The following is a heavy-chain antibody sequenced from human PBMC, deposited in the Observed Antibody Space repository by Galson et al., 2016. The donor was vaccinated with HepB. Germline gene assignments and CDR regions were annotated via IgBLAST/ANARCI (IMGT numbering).Heavy chain of an antibody. CDR1: GFTFSSYG. J-gene: IGHJ4*02. Sequence: SLRLSCAASGFTFSSYGMHWVRQAPGKGLEWVAVIWYDGSDKYYADSVSGRFTISRDNSKNTLYLQMNSLRAEDTAVYYCARSGREAAGFDYWGQGTLVTVSS. D-gene: IGHD6-13*01. CDR3: ARSGREAAGFDY. CDR2: IWYDGSDK. V-gene: IGHV3-33*01.